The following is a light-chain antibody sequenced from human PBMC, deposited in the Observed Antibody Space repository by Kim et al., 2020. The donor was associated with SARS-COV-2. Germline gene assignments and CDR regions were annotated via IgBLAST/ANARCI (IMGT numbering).Light chain of an antibody. J-gene: IGLJ3*02. CDR3: QVWDSSSEHWV. V-gene: IGLV3-21*01. Sequence: APRKTARVTGGGNNIGDKSVHWSQQKPGQAPVVVTYYDNERPSGIPERFSGSNSGNTATLTISRVEAGDEADYYCQVWDSSSEHWVFGGGTQLTVL. CDR1: NIGDKS. CDR2: YDN.